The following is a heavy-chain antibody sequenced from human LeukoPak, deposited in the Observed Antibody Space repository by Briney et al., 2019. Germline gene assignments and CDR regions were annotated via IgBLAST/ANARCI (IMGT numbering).Heavy chain of an antibody. CDR1: GGSFSGYY. CDR3: ARDRTYYDILTGYSEWGNFDY. Sequence: SETLSLTCAVYGGSFSGYYWSWIRQPPGKGLEWIGEINHSGSTNYNPSLKSRVTISVDTSKNQFSLKLSSVTAADTAVYYCARDRTYYDILTGYSEWGNFDYWGQGTLVTVSS. J-gene: IGHJ4*02. D-gene: IGHD3-9*01. V-gene: IGHV4-34*01. CDR2: INHSGST.